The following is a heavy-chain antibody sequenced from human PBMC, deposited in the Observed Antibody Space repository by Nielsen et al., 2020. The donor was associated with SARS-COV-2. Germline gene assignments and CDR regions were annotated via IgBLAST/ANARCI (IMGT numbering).Heavy chain of an antibody. CDR2: ITHTGDA. D-gene: IGHD3-3*01. CDR3: ARGKRSISGAFLTYYYYYMDV. V-gene: IGHV4-34*01. J-gene: IGHJ6*03. Sequence: WIRQPPGKGLEWIGEITHTGDASYNPSLKSRVTMSVDTSKSQFSLKLNSVTAADTAVYFCARGKRSISGAFLTYYYYYMDVWGKGTTVTVSS.